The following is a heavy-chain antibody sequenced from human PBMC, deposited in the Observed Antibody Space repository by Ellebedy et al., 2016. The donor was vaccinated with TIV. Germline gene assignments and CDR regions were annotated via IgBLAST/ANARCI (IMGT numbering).Heavy chain of an antibody. CDR2: IYPGDSNT. D-gene: IGHD5-18*01. CDR1: GYKLTNYW. V-gene: IGHV5-51*01. J-gene: IGHJ4*02. Sequence: GESLKISCRGSGYKLTNYWIGWVRQMPGKGLEWIGIIYPGDSNTMYSPSFQGQVTISADKSVSTAYLQWTSLKASDTALYFCASNYGYGFPVDFWGQGTLVIVSS. CDR3: ASNYGYGFPVDF.